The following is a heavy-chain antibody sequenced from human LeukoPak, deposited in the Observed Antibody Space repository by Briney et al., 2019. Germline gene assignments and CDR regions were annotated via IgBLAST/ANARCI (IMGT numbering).Heavy chain of an antibody. Sequence: ASVKVSCKASGYTFTSYYIHWVRQAPGQGLEWMGWINPSSGDTNYAQRFQGRVTMTTDTSISTAYMELSSLRSDDTAVYYCARVFSAEAEKLVANDNWFDPWGQGTLVTVSS. J-gene: IGHJ5*02. CDR3: ARVFSAEAEKLVANDNWFDP. D-gene: IGHD5-12*01. CDR1: GYTFTSYY. V-gene: IGHV1-2*02. CDR2: INPSSGDT.